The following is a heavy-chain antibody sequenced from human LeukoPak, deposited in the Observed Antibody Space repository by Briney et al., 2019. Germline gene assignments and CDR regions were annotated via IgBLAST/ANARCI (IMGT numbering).Heavy chain of an antibody. D-gene: IGHD5-12*01. CDR3: AREGLGSSHDY. CDR1: GDSISGSGYY. J-gene: IGHJ4*02. Sequence: PSETLSLTCTVSGDSISGSGYYWAWVRQPPGKGLEWIGNVYKSGTTNYKPSLKSRVAISVDTSKNQFSLNLRSVTGADTAVYYCAREGLGSSHDYWGQGTLVTVSS. V-gene: IGHV4-39*07. CDR2: VYKSGTT.